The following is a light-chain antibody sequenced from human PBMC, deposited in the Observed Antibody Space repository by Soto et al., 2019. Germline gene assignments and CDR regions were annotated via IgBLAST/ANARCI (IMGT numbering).Light chain of an antibody. J-gene: IGLJ2*01. V-gene: IGLV1-44*01. Sequence: QSVLTQPPSASGTPGQRVTISCSGSNSNIGGNTVNWYQQLPGTAPKLLIYSDDQRPSGVPDRFSGSKSGTSGSLAISVLQSEDEADYYCASWDDSLHGVVFGGGTKRNVL. CDR3: ASWDDSLHGVV. CDR1: NSNIGGNT. CDR2: SDD.